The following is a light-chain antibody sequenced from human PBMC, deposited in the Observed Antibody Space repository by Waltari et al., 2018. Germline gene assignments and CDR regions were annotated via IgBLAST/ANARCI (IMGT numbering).Light chain of an antibody. CDR3: ETWDRYTWV. V-gene: IGLV4-60*03. Sequence: QPVLTQSSSASASLGSSVKLSCTLSSGHRDYIIAWHQQQPGKAPRDLTRLEGSGSNHKGGGVPDRSSGSSSDTDRYLTISHLPSEEEAYYYCETWDRYTWVFGGGTKLTVL. J-gene: IGLJ3*02. CDR2: LEGSGSN. CDR1: SGHRDYI.